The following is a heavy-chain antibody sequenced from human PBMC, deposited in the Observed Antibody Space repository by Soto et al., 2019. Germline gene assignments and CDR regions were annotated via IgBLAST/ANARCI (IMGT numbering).Heavy chain of an antibody. CDR3: AREDCRGGSCYSLGY. Sequence: QVQLVQSGAEVKKPGASVKVSCKASGYTFTGYYMHWVRQAPGQGLEWMGWINPNSGGTNYAQKFQGRVTMTRDTSISTGYMELSRLRSNDTAVYYCAREDCRGGSCYSLGYWGQGTLVTVSS. CDR2: INPNSGGT. CDR1: GYTFTGYY. D-gene: IGHD2-15*01. J-gene: IGHJ4*02. V-gene: IGHV1-2*02.